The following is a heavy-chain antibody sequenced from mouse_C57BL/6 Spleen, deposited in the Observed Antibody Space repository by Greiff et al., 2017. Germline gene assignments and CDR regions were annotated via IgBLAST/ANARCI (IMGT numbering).Heavy chain of an antibody. Sequence: EVQLQESGPELVKPGASVKMSCKASGYTFTDYYMNWVKQSHGKSLEWIGVINPYNGGTSYNQKFKGKATLTVDKSSSTAYMELNSLTSEDSAVYYCARSPYWYFDVWGTGTTVTVSS. CDR2: INPYNGGT. CDR3: ARSPYWYFDV. J-gene: IGHJ1*03. V-gene: IGHV1-19*01. CDR1: GYTFTDYY.